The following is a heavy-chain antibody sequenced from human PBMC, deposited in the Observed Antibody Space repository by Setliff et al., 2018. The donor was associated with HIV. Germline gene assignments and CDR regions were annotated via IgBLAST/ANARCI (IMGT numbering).Heavy chain of an antibody. V-gene: IGHV3-53*05. CDR3: VKDVSWRVRTYIDY. CDR1: GFTVSDNY. CDR2: IYSDSST. Sequence: PGGSLRLSCAASGFTVSDNYMTWVRQAPGKGLEWVSFIYSDSSTYYADSVKGRFTISRDNSKNTLYLQMSSLRAEDTAVYYCVKDVSWRVRTYIDYWGQGALVTVSS. D-gene: IGHD3-3*01. J-gene: IGHJ4*02.